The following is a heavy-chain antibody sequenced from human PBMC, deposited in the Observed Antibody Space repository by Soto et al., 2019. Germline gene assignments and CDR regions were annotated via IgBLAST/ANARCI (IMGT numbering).Heavy chain of an antibody. V-gene: IGHV1-18*01. D-gene: IGHD5-18*01. CDR2: ISAYNGNT. J-gene: IGHJ4*02. CDR3: ARESPRKNTAMAPFEY. CDR1: GYSFTSYG. Sequence: ASVKVSCKASGYSFTSYGLCWVRQAPGQGLEWMGWISAYNGNTNYAQKLQGRVTMTTDTSTSTAYMELRSLRSDDTAVYYCARESPRKNTAMAPFEYWGQGTLVTVSS.